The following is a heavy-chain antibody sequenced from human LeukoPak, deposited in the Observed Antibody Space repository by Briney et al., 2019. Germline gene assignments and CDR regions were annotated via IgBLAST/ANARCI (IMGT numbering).Heavy chain of an antibody. V-gene: IGHV3-23*01. CDR1: GFTFSSYA. Sequence: GGSLRLSCAASGFTFSSYAMSWVRQAPGKGLEWVSGIVTSGGSTYYADSVKGRFTISRDNSKNSLYLQMNSLRADDTALYYCAKRSSGRPGFDYWRQGTLVTVS. J-gene: IGHJ4*02. CDR3: AKRSSGRPGFDY. CDR2: IVTSGGST. D-gene: IGHD3-10*01.